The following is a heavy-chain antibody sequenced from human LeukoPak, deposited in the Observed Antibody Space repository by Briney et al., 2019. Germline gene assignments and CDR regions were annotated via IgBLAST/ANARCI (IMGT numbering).Heavy chain of an antibody. J-gene: IGHJ1*01. V-gene: IGHV3-30*04. Sequence: PGGSLRLSCAASRFTFTNYAMHWVRQAPGKGLEWVAVISYDETNKYYEDSVKGRFTISRDSSKNTLYLQMNSLRAGDTAVYFCAKDGTYDTSGYTRFQHWGQGSLVKVSS. CDR1: RFTFTNYA. D-gene: IGHD3-22*01. CDR2: ISYDETNK. CDR3: AKDGTYDTSGYTRFQH.